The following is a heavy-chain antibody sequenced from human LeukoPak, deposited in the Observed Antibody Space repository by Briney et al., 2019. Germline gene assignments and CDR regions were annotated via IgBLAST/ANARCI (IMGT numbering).Heavy chain of an antibody. CDR3: AKSGSIFGVELYYYYYMDA. CDR1: GFTFKWYA. D-gene: IGHD3-3*01. Sequence: GGSLRLSCEASGFTFKWYAMHWVRQAPGKGLEWVAVVSSDGTTKYYADSVKGRFTISRDNSKNTLYLQMNSLRAEDTAVYYCAKSGSIFGVELYYYYYMDAWGKGTTVTVSS. J-gene: IGHJ6*03. CDR2: VSSDGTTK. V-gene: IGHV3-30*18.